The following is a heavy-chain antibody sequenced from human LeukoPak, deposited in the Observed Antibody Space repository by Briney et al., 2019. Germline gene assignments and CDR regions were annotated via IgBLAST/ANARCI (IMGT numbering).Heavy chain of an antibody. D-gene: IGHD5-12*01. Sequence: SETLSLTCTVSGGSINSSYYYWGWIRQPPGKGLEWIGSIYYSGSTYYNPSLKSRVTISVDTSKNQFSLKLSSVTAADTAVYYCARVRWLRLEAFDIWGQGTMVTVSS. CDR3: ARVRWLRLEAFDI. V-gene: IGHV4-39*01. J-gene: IGHJ3*02. CDR1: GGSINSSYYY. CDR2: IYYSGST.